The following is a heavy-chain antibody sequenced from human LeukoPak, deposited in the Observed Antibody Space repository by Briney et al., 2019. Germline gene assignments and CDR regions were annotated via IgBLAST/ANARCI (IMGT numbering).Heavy chain of an antibody. Sequence: SVKVSCKASGGNFSRYAISWVRQAPGQGLEWMGRIIPIFGTANYAQKFQGRVTITADESTSTAYMELSSLRSEDTAVYYCARVCSGGSCYLRDAFDIWGQGTMVTVSS. J-gene: IGHJ3*02. CDR1: GGNFSRYA. CDR3: ARVCSGGSCYLRDAFDI. D-gene: IGHD2-15*01. CDR2: IIPIFGTA. V-gene: IGHV1-69*01.